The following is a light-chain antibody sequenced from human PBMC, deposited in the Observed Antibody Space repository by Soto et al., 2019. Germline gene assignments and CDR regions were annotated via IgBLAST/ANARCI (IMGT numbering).Light chain of an antibody. CDR2: EVN. V-gene: IGLV2-14*01. CDR1: SSDVGDYDY. Sequence: QSALTQPASVSGSPGQSITISCTGTSSDVGDYDYVSWYQQHPGKAPKLLIYEVNNRPSGVSNRFSGSKSGNTASLTISGLQAEDESDYYCSSYTTSSTLNVFGTGTKVTVL. J-gene: IGLJ1*01. CDR3: SSYTTSSTLNV.